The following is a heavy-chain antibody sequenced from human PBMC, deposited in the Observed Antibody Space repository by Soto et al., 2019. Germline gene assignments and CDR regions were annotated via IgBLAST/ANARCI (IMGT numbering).Heavy chain of an antibody. J-gene: IGHJ3*02. Sequence: PGGSLRLSCAASGFTFSSYWMSWVRQAPGKGLEWVANIKQDGSEKYYVDSVKGRFTISRDNAKNSLYLQMNSLRAEDTAVYYCARERYSSSWYGSAFDIWGQGTMVTVSS. V-gene: IGHV3-7*01. D-gene: IGHD6-13*01. CDR2: IKQDGSEK. CDR1: GFTFSSYW. CDR3: ARERYSSSWYGSAFDI.